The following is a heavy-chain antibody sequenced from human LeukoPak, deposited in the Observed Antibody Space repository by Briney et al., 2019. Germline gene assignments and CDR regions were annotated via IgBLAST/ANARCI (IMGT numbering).Heavy chain of an antibody. Sequence: GWSLTLSCAASVFTFSRYAMHWVRQAPGKGLEWVAVISYDGSNKYYADSVKGRFTISRDNSKNALYLQMNSLRAEDTAVYYCAIGISSGWYGDFYYYMDLWGKGTTVTVSS. CDR3: AIGISSGWYGDFYYYMDL. V-gene: IGHV3-30*04. D-gene: IGHD6-19*01. J-gene: IGHJ6*03. CDR1: VFTFSRYA. CDR2: ISYDGSNK.